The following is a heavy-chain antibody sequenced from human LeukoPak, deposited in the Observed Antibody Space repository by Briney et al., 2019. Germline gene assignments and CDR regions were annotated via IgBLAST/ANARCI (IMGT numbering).Heavy chain of an antibody. CDR2: IYYSGST. V-gene: IGHV4-39*07. CDR1: GGSISSSSYY. Sequence: ASETLSLTCTVSGGSISSSSYYWGWIPQPPGKGLEWIGSIYYSGSTYYNPSLKSRVTISVDTSKNQFSLKLSSVTAADTAVYYCASADGYNYPLDYWGQGTLVTVSS. J-gene: IGHJ4*02. D-gene: IGHD5-24*01. CDR3: ASADGYNYPLDY.